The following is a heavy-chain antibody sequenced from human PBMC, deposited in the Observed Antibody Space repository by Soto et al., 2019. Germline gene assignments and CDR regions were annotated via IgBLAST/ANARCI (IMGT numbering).Heavy chain of an antibody. V-gene: IGHV3-33*01. D-gene: IGHD4-4*01. CDR2: IWYDGSNK. Sequence: QVQLVESGGGVVQPGRSLRLSCAASGFTFSSYGMHWVRQAPGKGLEWVAVIWYDGSNKYYADSVKGRFTISRDNSKNTLYLQMNSLRAEDTAAYYCARDRRDRSNYYFDYWGQGTLVTVSS. CDR3: ARDRRDRSNYYFDY. J-gene: IGHJ4*02. CDR1: GFTFSSYG.